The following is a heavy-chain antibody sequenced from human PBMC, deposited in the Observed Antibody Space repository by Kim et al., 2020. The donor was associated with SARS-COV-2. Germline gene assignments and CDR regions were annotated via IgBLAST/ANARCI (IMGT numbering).Heavy chain of an antibody. CDR3: ARERDGYNYFFDY. V-gene: IGHV1-2*04. D-gene: IGHD5-12*01. J-gene: IGHJ4*02. Sequence: YAQKFQGWVTMTRDTSISTAYMELSRLGSDDTAVYYCARERDGYNYFFDYWGQGTLVTVSS.